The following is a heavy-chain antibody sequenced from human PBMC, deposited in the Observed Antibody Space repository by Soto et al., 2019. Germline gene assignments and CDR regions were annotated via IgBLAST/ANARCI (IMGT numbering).Heavy chain of an antibody. Sequence: QVQLVESGGDVVQPGGSLRLSCAVSGFSLTDRVLHWVRQTPGTGLDWVALISNDGGKKAYTYSVKGRFTISRDISKNTVFLQMDSLKPEDTALYYCAREDESSGHAGTFHHWGQGTLVTVSS. CDR2: ISNDGGKK. CDR1: GFSLTDRV. J-gene: IGHJ1*01. CDR3: AREDESSGHAGTFHH. D-gene: IGHD3-22*01. V-gene: IGHV3-30*03.